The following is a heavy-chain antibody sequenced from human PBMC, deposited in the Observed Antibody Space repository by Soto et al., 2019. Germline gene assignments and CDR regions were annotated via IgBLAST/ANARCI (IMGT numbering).Heavy chain of an antibody. CDR2: ISSSGNYM. D-gene: IGHD6-13*01. V-gene: IGHV3-21*04. CDR1: GFTFSNYG. Sequence: SGGSLRLSCAASGFTFSNYGMNWVRQAPGKGLEWVSSISSSGNYMYYADSVKGRFTISRDNAKNSLYLQMNSLRAEDTALYYCAKPTYSSSWSPFDYWGQGTLVTVSS. J-gene: IGHJ4*02. CDR3: AKPTYSSSWSPFDY.